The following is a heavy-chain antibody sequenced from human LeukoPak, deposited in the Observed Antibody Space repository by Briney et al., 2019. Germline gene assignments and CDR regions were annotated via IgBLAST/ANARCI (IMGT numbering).Heavy chain of an antibody. CDR2: INPSGGST. Sequence: ASVKVSCKASGYTFTSYYMHWVRQAPGQGLEWMGIINPSGGSTSYAQKFQGRVTMTRDMSTSTVYMELSSLRSEDTAVYYCARSQPTMIAAFDIWGQGTMVTVSS. D-gene: IGHD3-22*01. J-gene: IGHJ3*02. CDR1: GYTFTSYY. CDR3: ARSQPTMIAAFDI. V-gene: IGHV1-46*01.